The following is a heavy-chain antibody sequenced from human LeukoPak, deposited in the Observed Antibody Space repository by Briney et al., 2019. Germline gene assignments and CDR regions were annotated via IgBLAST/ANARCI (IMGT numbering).Heavy chain of an antibody. Sequence: PGGSLRLSCAASGFTFSSYAMSRVRQAPGKGLEWVSAISGSGGSTYYADSVKGRFTISRDNAKNSLYLQMNSLRVEDTAVYYCAKDRRGGSYYAATLDIWGQGTMVTVSS. V-gene: IGHV3-23*01. D-gene: IGHD1-26*01. CDR3: AKDRRGGSYYAATLDI. CDR1: GFTFSSYA. J-gene: IGHJ3*02. CDR2: ISGSGGST.